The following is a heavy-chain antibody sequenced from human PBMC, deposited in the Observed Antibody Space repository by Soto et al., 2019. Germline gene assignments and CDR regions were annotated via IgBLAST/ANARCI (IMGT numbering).Heavy chain of an antibody. Sequence: EVQLVESGGGLVKPGGSLRLSCAASGFTFSNAWMSWVRQAPGKGLEWVGRIKSKTDGGTTDYAAPVKGRFTISRDDSKNTLYLQMNSLKAEDTAVYYCTTVLLELLSAPYYFDYWVQGTLVTVSS. D-gene: IGHD1-26*01. CDR2: IKSKTDGGTT. CDR3: TTVLLELLSAPYYFDY. J-gene: IGHJ4*02. CDR1: GFTFSNAW. V-gene: IGHV3-15*01.